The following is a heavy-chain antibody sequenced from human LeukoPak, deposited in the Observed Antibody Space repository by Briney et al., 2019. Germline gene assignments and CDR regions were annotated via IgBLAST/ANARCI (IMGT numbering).Heavy chain of an antibody. Sequence: GSLRLSCAASGFTFSSYAMSWVRQAPGKGLEWVSGISGSGVITYYADSVKGRFTISRDNSKNTLGLQMNSLRAEDTAVYYCAKDDAWVRYQDWGQGTLVTVSS. D-gene: IGHD5-12*01. J-gene: IGHJ4*02. CDR3: AKDDAWVRYQD. V-gene: IGHV3-23*01. CDR1: GFTFSSYA. CDR2: ISGSGVIT.